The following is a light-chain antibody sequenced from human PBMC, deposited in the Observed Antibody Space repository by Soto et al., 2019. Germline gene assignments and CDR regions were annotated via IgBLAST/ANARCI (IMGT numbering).Light chain of an antibody. Sequence: DIVMAQSPDSLAVSLGERATINCQSSQSVLYNSNNKNYLAWYQQKAGQPPKLLIYWASTRESGVPDRFSGRGSGTDFSLTISSLQAEDVAVYYCQQYYSTPLTFGGGTKVEIK. CDR3: QQYYSTPLT. V-gene: IGKV4-1*01. J-gene: IGKJ4*02. CDR2: WAS. CDR1: QSVLYNSNNKNY.